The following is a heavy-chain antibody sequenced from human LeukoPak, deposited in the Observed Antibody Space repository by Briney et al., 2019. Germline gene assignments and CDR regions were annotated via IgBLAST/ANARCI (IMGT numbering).Heavy chain of an antibody. CDR3: ERGIADCDFYMDY. CDR2: INNDGGAT. CDR1: GFTFGDYW. D-gene: IGHD2-21*02. Sequence: GGSLRLSCAASGFTFGDYWMHWIRQVPGKGPVWVSRINNDGGATSTAGFGKGRFTISRDNAKNLLSLTMDSLRADDTAIYYCERGIADCDFYMDYRGQGTMVSVSS. J-gene: IGHJ4*02. V-gene: IGHV3-74*01.